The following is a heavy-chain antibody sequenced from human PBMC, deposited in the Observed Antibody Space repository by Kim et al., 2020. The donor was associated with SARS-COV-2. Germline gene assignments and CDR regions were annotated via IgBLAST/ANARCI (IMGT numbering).Heavy chain of an antibody. Sequence: SETLSLTCIVSGASISRGHHYWNWVRQHPGKGLEWLGNIFYSGSTYYNPSLRSRLNISVDTSKNYFSLRLNSLTAADTAVYYCARSLGVVTRAWFDSWGQGTLVTVSS. CDR1: GASISRGHHY. CDR2: IFYSGST. CDR3: ARSLGVVTRAWFDS. V-gene: IGHV4-31*03. D-gene: IGHD3-3*01. J-gene: IGHJ5*01.